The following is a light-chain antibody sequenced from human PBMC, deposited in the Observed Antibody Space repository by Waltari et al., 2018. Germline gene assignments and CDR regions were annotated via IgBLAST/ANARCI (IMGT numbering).Light chain of an antibody. V-gene: IGLV6-57*03. J-gene: IGLJ2*01. CDR2: EDN. Sequence: NFMLTQPHPVSESPGKTVTISCTRSSGSIARNFVQWYQRRPGSVPTTVIYEDNQRPSGVPDRFSGSIDSSSNSASLTISGLQTEDEADYYCQSHDANHYVVFGGGTKVTVL. CDR3: QSHDANHYVV. CDR1: SGSIARNF.